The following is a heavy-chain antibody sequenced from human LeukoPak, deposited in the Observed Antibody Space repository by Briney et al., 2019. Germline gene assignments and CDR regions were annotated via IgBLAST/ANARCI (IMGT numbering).Heavy chain of an antibody. D-gene: IGHD6-13*01. CDR1: GFTFSSYA. V-gene: IGHV3-30-3*01. CDR3: ARDLYFIVAAAGNSFVDY. Sequence: PGRSLRLSCAASGFTFSSYAMHWVRQAPGKGLEWVAVISYEGSNKYYADSVKGRFTISRDNSKNTLYLQMNSLRAEDTAVYYCARDLYFIVAAAGNSFVDYWGQGTLVTVSS. CDR2: ISYEGSNK. J-gene: IGHJ4*02.